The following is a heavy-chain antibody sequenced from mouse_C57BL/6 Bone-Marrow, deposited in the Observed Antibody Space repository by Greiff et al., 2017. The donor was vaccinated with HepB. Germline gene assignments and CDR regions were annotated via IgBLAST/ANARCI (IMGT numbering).Heavy chain of an antibody. J-gene: IGHJ4*01. CDR2: IYPGSGNT. V-gene: IGHV1-76*01. CDR3: ARLGTTVVRDAMDY. CDR1: GYTFTDYY. D-gene: IGHD1-1*01. Sequence: VQRVESGAELVRPGASVKLSCKASGYTFTDYYINWVKQRPGQGLEWIARIYPGSGNTYYNEKFKGKATLTAEKSSSTAYMQLSSLTSEDSAVYFCARLGTTVVRDAMDYWGQGTSVTVSS.